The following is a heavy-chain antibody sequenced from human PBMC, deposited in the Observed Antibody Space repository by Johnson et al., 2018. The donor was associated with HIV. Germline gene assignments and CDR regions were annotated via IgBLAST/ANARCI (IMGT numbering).Heavy chain of an antibody. D-gene: IGHD6-6*01. Sequence: MLLVESGGGLVQPGGSLRLSCVVSGFTVSSNYMSWVRQAPGKGLEWVSVLYSGGNTYYADSVKGRFNISRDNSKNTLYLQMNSLRAEDTAVYYCARVSSSSLGAFDIWGQGTMVTVSS. J-gene: IGHJ3*02. CDR3: ARVSSSSLGAFDI. CDR2: LYSGGNT. V-gene: IGHV3-66*01. CDR1: GFTVSSNY.